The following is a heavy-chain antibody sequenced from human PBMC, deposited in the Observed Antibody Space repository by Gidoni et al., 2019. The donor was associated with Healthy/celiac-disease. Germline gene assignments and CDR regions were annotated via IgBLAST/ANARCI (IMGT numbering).Heavy chain of an antibody. Sequence: EVQLVESGGVVVPPGGSLRLSCAASGFPFEAYTMHWVRQAPGKGLEWVSLISWDGGSTYYADSVKGRFTISRDNSKNSLYLQMNSLRTEDTALYYCAKGPLCSSTSCYEGSYYFDYWGQGTLVTVSS. CDR1: GFPFEAYT. J-gene: IGHJ4*02. V-gene: IGHV3-43*01. CDR2: ISWDGGST. D-gene: IGHD2-2*01. CDR3: AKGPLCSSTSCYEGSYYFDY.